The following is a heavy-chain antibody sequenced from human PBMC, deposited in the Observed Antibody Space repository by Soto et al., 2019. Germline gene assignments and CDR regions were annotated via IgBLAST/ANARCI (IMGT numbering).Heavy chain of an antibody. Sequence: SETLSLTCTVSGGSISSSSYYWGWIRQPPGKGLEWIGSIYYSGSTYYNPSLKSRVTISVDTSKNQFSLKLSSVTAADTAVYYCARVTASKTHGHRVDYWGQGTLVTVSS. CDR1: GGSISSSSYY. D-gene: IGHD5-18*01. J-gene: IGHJ4*02. CDR2: IYYSGST. CDR3: ARVTASKTHGHRVDY. V-gene: IGHV4-39*01.